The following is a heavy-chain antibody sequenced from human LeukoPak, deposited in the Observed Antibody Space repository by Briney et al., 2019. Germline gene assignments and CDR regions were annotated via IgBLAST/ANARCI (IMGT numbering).Heavy chain of an antibody. CDR1: GFTFSSYS. J-gene: IGHJ4*02. Sequence: PGGSLRLSCAASGFTFSSYSMNWVRQAPGKGLEWVSSISSSSSYIYYADSVKGRFTISRDHAKNSLYLQMNSLRAEDTAVYYCARDRGYCSGGSCYNFDYWGQGTLVTVSS. V-gene: IGHV3-21*01. CDR3: ARDRGYCSGGSCYNFDY. D-gene: IGHD2-15*01. CDR2: ISSSSSYI.